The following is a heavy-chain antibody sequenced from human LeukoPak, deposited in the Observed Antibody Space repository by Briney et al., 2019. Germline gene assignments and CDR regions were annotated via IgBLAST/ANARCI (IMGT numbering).Heavy chain of an antibody. Sequence: GGSLRLSCAASGFTFSSYAMSWVRQAPGKGLEWVSAISGSSGSTYYADSVKGRFTISRDNSKNTLYLQMNSLRAEDTAVYYCAKVRYCSGGSCHLGTNWFDPWGQGTLVTVSS. CDR3: AKVRYCSGGSCHLGTNWFDP. CDR1: GFTFSSYA. J-gene: IGHJ5*02. D-gene: IGHD2-15*01. V-gene: IGHV3-23*01. CDR2: ISGSSGST.